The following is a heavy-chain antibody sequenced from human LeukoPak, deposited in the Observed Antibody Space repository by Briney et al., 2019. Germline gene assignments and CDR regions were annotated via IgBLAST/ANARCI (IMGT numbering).Heavy chain of an antibody. CDR1: GFTLSNAW. CDR2: IKSKTDGGTT. J-gene: IGHJ3*02. Sequence: PGGSLRLSCAASGFTLSNAWMSWVRQAPGKGLEWVGRIKSKTDGGTTDYAAPVKGRFTISRDDSKNTLYLQMNSLKTEDTAVYYCTTGFITVDGAFDIWGQGTMVTVSS. D-gene: IGHD3-22*01. CDR3: TTGFITVDGAFDI. V-gene: IGHV3-15*01.